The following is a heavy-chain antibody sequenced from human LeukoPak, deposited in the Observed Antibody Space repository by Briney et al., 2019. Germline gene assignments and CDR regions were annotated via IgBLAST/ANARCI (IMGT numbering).Heavy chain of an antibody. D-gene: IGHD5-24*01. J-gene: IGHJ4*02. CDR2: INPSGGST. Sequence: ASVKVTCKASGYTFTSYYMHWVRQAPGQGLEWMGIINPSGGSTSYAQKFQGRVTMTRDMSTSTVYMELSSLRSEDTAVYYCARAPVEDGYNYNYFDYWGQGTLVTVSS. CDR3: ARAPVEDGYNYNYFDY. CDR1: GYTFTSYY. V-gene: IGHV1-46*01.